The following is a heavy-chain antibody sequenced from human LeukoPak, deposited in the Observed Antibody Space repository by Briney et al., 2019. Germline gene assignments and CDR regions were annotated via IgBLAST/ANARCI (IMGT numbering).Heavy chain of an antibody. Sequence: ASVKVSCEASGYTFTGYYMHWVPHAPGQGREWMVWINPNSGGTKYAQTFQRRDTMTRDTSISTAYMELSTLRSEDTALYYYGRDYVTTGPNYYYYCMDVWGQGTTVTVSS. CDR3: GRDYVTTGPNYYYYCMDV. CDR1: GYTFTGYY. J-gene: IGHJ6*02. V-gene: IGHV1-2*02. CDR2: INPNSGGT. D-gene: IGHD4-17*01.